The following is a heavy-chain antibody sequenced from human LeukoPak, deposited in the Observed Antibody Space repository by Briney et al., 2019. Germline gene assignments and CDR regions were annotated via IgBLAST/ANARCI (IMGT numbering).Heavy chain of an antibody. CDR3: ARHGRSGTLQPYFDY. D-gene: IGHD1-14*01. V-gene: IGHV4-39*01. J-gene: IGHJ4*02. Sequence: SETLSLTCTVSGGSISSSSYYWGWIRQPPGKGLEWFGSIYYSGSTYYNPSLKSRVTISVDTSKHQFSLKLSSVTAADTAVYYCARHGRSGTLQPYFDYWGQGTLVTVSS. CDR2: IYYSGST. CDR1: GGSISSSSYY.